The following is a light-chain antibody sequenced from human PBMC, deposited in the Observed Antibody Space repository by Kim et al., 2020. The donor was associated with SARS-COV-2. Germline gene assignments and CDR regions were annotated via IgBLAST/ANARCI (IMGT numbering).Light chain of an antibody. CDR3: QKYNSALFT. J-gene: IGKJ3*01. CDR1: QGISNY. CDR2: AAS. Sequence: ASVGDIVTITCRASQGISNYLAWYQQKPGKVPKLLIYAASTLQSGVPSRFSGSGSGTDFTLTISSLQPEDVATYYCQKYNSALFTFGPGTKVDIK. V-gene: IGKV1-27*01.